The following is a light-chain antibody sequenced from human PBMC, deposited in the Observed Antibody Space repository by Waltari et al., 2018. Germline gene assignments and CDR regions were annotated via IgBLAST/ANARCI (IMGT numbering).Light chain of an antibody. CDR1: SSDIGIYNY. Sequence: QAALTQSPSVSGSPGQSVTISCTGTSSDIGIYNYVSWYQQHPDKAPKLMIYDVKRRPSGVPDRFSGSKSGNTASLTISGLQAEDEADYYCSSYAGSSTLIFGGGTRLTVL. CDR2: DVK. CDR3: SSYAGSSTLI. V-gene: IGLV2-11*01. J-gene: IGLJ2*01.